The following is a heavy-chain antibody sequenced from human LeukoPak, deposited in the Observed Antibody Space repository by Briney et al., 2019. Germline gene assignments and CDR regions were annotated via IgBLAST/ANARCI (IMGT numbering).Heavy chain of an antibody. Sequence: ASLKLSCKDSAYTLTSYGISWVRQAPGQGLEWMGWISAYNGNTNYAQKLQGRVTMTTDTSTSTPYMELRSLRSDDTAVYYCARALVVRGVISSWFAPWGQGTLATVSS. CDR2: ISAYNGNT. D-gene: IGHD3-10*01. CDR3: ARALVVRGVISSWFAP. CDR1: AYTLTSYG. J-gene: IGHJ5*01. V-gene: IGHV1-18*01.